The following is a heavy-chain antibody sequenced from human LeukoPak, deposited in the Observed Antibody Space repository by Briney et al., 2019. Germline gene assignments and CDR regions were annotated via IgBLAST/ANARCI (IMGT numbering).Heavy chain of an antibody. CDR3: ATSSGWTGTFDY. CDR2: IKSKTDGGTT. J-gene: IGHJ4*02. V-gene: IGHV3-15*01. CDR1: GFIFSNAW. Sequence: KTVGSLRLSCAASGFIFSNAWMAWVRQGPGKGLECIGRIKSKTDGGTTDYAAPVKGRFTISRDDSKNTLYLQMNSLKTEDTAVYFCATSSGWTGTFDYWGQGTLVTVSS. D-gene: IGHD6-19*01.